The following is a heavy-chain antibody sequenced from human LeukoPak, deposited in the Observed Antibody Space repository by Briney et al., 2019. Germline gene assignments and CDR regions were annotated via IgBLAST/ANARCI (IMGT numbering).Heavy chain of an antibody. D-gene: IGHD3-9*01. CDR2: INHSGST. V-gene: IGHV4-34*01. Sequence: SETLSLTCAVYGGSFSGYYWSWIRQPPGKGLEWIGKINHSGSTNYNPSLKSRVTISVDTSKNQFSLKLSSVTAADTAVYYCARSVLRYFDWLLPLPYFDYWGQGTLVTVSS. CDR1: GGSFSGYY. CDR3: ARSVLRYFDWLLPLPYFDY. J-gene: IGHJ4*02.